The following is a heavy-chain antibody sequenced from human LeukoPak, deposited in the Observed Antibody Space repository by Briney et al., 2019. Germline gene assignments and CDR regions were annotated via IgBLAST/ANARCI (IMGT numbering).Heavy chain of an antibody. CDR3: ARDGGSRVDY. CDR1: GGSFSGYY. Sequence: SETLSLTCAVYGGSFSGYYWSWIRQPPGKGLEWIGEINHSGSTNYNPSLKSRVTISVDTSKNQFSLKLSSVTAADTAVYYCARDGGSRVDYWGQGTLVTVSS. D-gene: IGHD3-10*01. J-gene: IGHJ4*02. V-gene: IGHV4-34*01. CDR2: INHSGST.